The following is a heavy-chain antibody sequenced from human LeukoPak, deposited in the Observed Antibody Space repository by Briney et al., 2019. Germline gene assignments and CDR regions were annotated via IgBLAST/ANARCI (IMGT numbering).Heavy chain of an antibody. CDR3: ARDSLGLRSSSWYESNGMDV. J-gene: IGHJ6*02. CDR2: ISSSSSYI. CDR1: GFTFSSYA. D-gene: IGHD6-13*01. Sequence: KPGGSLRLSCAASGFTFSSYAMSWVRQAPGKGLEWVSSISSSSSYIYYADSVKGRFTISRDNAKNSLYLQMNSLRAEDTAVYYCARDSLGLRSSSWYESNGMDVWGQGTTVTVSS. V-gene: IGHV3-21*06.